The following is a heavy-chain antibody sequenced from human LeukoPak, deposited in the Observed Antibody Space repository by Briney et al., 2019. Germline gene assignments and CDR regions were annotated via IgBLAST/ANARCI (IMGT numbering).Heavy chain of an antibody. CDR2: ISYDGSNK. J-gene: IGHJ4*02. D-gene: IGHD6-19*01. V-gene: IGHV3-30*04. CDR1: RFTFSSYA. Sequence: GGSLRLSCAASRFTFSSYAMHWVRQAPGKGLEWVAVISYDGSNKYYADSVKGRFTISRDNSKNTLYLQMNSLRAEDTAVYYCARGQAVALFDYWGQGTLVTVSS. CDR3: ARGQAVALFDY.